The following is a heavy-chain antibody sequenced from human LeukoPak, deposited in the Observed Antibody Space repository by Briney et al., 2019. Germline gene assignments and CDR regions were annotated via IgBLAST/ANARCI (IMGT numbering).Heavy chain of an antibody. J-gene: IGHJ2*01. Sequence: SETLSLTCTVSGGSISSHDWTWIRQPAGKGLEWIGRSYISGSPNYNPSLKSRVTMSVDTSKNHFSLKLTSVTAADPAVYYCARVSSSWYQDWYFDRWGRGTLVTVSS. D-gene: IGHD6-13*01. CDR1: GGSISSHD. V-gene: IGHV4-4*07. CDR3: ARVSSSWYQDWYFDR. CDR2: SYISGSP.